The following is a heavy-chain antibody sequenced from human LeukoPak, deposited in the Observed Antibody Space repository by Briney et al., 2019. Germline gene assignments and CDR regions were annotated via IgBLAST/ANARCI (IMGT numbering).Heavy chain of an antibody. J-gene: IGHJ4*02. V-gene: IGHV3-15*01. D-gene: IGHD1-1*01. CDR1: GFTFSNAW. CDR3: TTDVGTTGTTLFDY. Sequence: GGSLRLSCAASGFTFSNAWMSWARQAPGKGLEWVGRIKSKTDGGTTDYAAPVKGRFTISRDDSKNTLYLQMNSLKTEDTAVYYCTTDVGTTGTTLFDYWGQGTLVTVSS. CDR2: IKSKTDGGTT.